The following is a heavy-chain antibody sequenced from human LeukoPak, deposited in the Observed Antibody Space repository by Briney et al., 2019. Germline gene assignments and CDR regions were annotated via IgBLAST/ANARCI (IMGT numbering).Heavy chain of an antibody. J-gene: IGHJ3*02. CDR3: ARVGYYYESSTYSDGFDM. V-gene: IGHV3-21*01. D-gene: IGHD3-22*01. Sequence: GGSLRLSCAASGFTLRSYSMNWVRQAPGKGLEWVSSISSSSTYIYYADSVKGRFTISRDNAKNSLYLQMNSLRAEDTAVYYCARVGYYYESSTYSDGFDMWGQGTMVTVSS. CDR1: GFTLRSYS. CDR2: ISSSSTYI.